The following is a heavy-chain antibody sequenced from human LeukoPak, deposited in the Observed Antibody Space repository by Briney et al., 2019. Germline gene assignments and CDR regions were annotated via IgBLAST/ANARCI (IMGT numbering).Heavy chain of an antibody. V-gene: IGHV3-53*01. CDR1: GFTVSSIY. Sequence: GGSLRLSCAASGFTVSSIYMSWVRQAPGKGLEWVSVIYSGGSTYYADSVKGRFTISRDNSKNTLYLQMNSLRAEDSAVYYCARGTTITLLDYWGQGTLVTVSS. CDR2: IYSGGST. D-gene: IGHD5-24*01. J-gene: IGHJ4*02. CDR3: ARGTTITLLDY.